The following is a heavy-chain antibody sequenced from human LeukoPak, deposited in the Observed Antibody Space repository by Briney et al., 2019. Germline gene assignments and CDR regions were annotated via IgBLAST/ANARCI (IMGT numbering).Heavy chain of an antibody. V-gene: IGHV4-34*01. D-gene: IGHD2-8*01. CDR3: ARGIPRYYVYATLDYFDY. CDR1: GGSFSGYY. CDR2: INHSGST. J-gene: IGHJ4*02. Sequence: SETLSLTCAVYGGSFSGYYWSWIRQPPGKGLEWIGEINHSGSTNYNPSLKSRVTISVDTSKNQFSLKLSSVTATDTAVYYCARGIPRYYVYATLDYFDYWGQGTLVTVSS.